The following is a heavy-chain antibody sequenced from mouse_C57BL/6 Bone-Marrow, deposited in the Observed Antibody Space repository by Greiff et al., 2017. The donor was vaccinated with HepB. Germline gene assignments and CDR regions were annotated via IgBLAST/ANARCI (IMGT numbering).Heavy chain of an antibody. CDR1: GFTFSSYA. CDR3: ARGGYYAMDY. CDR2: ISDGGSYT. Sequence: EVNLVESGGGLVKPGGSLKLSCAASGFTFSSYAMSWVRQTPEKRLEWVATISDGGSYTYYPDNVKGRFTISRDNAKNNLYLQMSHLKSEDTAMYYCARGGYYAMDYWGQGTSVTVSS. V-gene: IGHV5-4*03. J-gene: IGHJ4*01.